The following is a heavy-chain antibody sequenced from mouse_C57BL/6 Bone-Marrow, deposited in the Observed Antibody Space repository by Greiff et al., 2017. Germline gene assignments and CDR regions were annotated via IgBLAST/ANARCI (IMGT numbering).Heavy chain of an antibody. V-gene: IGHV5-12*01. CDR2: ISNGGGST. Sequence: EVHLVESGGGLVQPGGSLKLSCAASGFTFSDYYMYWVRQTPEKRLEWVAYISNGGGSTYYPDTVKGRFTISRDNAKNTLYLQMSRLKSEDTAMYYCARHLTTLDYWGQGTTLTVSS. J-gene: IGHJ2*01. CDR1: GFTFSDYY. D-gene: IGHD1-1*01. CDR3: ARHLTTLDY.